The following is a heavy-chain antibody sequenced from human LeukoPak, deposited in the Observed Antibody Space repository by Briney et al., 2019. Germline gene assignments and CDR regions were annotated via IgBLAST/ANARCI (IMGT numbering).Heavy chain of an antibody. CDR2: STTSGSTI. V-gene: IGHV3-11*01. CDR3: ARDGANSNWNYPRNWFDP. J-gene: IGHJ5*02. D-gene: IGHD1-7*01. Sequence: GGSLRLSCEASGFDLSDYYMTWIRQTPGRWLEWVSYSTTSGSTIYYADSVKGRFAISRDNSKNSLFLHMNSLRAEDTAIYYCARDGANSNWNYPRNWFDPWGQGTLVIVSS. CDR1: GFDLSDYY.